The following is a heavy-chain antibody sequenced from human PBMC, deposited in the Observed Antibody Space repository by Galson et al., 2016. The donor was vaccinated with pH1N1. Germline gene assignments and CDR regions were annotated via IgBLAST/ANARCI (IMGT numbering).Heavy chain of an antibody. V-gene: IGHV3-48*01. CDR1: GFTFSSYG. Sequence: SLRLSCAASGFTFSSYGMHWVRQAPGKGLEWVSYISSSSSTIYYADSVKGRFTISRDNAKNSLYLQMNSLRAEDTAVYYCARVNHYYYYGMDVWGQGTTVTVSS. CDR2: ISSSSSTI. D-gene: IGHD1-14*01. J-gene: IGHJ6*02. CDR3: ARVNHYYYYGMDV.